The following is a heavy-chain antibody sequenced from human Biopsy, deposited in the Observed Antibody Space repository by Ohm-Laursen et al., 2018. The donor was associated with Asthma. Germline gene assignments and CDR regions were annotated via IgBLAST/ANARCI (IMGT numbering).Heavy chain of an antibody. CDR2: HDLEEGGT. Sequence: GASVTASCTLSGYSLTDLSIHWVRQAPGPGLEWMGGHDLEEGGTVNARRFQGRVTMTKDTATDTAYMELSSLSSDDTAVYYCASDCPKDYGRYNFQFWGQGTLVTVSS. CDR1: GYSLTDLS. J-gene: IGHJ4*02. V-gene: IGHV1-24*01. CDR3: ASDCPKDYGRYNFQF. D-gene: IGHD4-17*01.